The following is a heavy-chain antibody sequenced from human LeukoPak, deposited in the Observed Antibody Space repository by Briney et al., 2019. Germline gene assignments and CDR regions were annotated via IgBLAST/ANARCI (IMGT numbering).Heavy chain of an antibody. V-gene: IGHV3-9*01. J-gene: IGHJ6*02. CDR3: TKGIEYSYGRDGMDV. D-gene: IGHD5-18*01. Sequence: PGGSLRLSCAASGFTFDDYAMHWVRQAPGKGLEWVSGISWNSGSIGYADSVKGRFTISRDNAKNSLYLQMNSLRAEDTASYYCTKGIEYSYGRDGMDVWGQGTTVTVSS. CDR2: ISWNSGSI. CDR1: GFTFDDYA.